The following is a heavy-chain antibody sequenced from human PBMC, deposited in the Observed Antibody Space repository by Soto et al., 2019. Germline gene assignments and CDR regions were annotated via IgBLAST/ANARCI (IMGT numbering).Heavy chain of an antibody. Sequence: PAATRSLTCSAYGGCVKGYYRDWLRLPPGKGLEWIGEINHTGGTHYNPSLKSRVTMSVDTSKNQFSLRLSSVTAADTAIYDGANRITVSGLLFPPFNPWGPGTEVAGS. CDR1: GGCVKGYY. V-gene: IGHV4-34*01. CDR3: ANRITVSGLLFPPFNP. J-gene: IGHJ5*02. D-gene: IGHD1-20*01. CDR2: INHTGGT.